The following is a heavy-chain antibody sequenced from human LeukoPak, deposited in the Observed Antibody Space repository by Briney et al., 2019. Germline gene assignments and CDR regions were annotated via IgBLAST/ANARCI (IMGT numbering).Heavy chain of an antibody. V-gene: IGHV4-59*07. CDR1: GGSISTYY. CDR2: IHYSGST. D-gene: IGHD6-13*01. CDR3: ARYDSSWDSLDY. Sequence: PSDTLSLTCTVSGGSISTYYWSWIRQPPGKGLEWIGSIHYSGSTNYNSSLKSRITMSVDTSKNQFSLKLSSVTAADTAVYYCARYDSSWDSLDYWGQGTLVTVSS. J-gene: IGHJ4*02.